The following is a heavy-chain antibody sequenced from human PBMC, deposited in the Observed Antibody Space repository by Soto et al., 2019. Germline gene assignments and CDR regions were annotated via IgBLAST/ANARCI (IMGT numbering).Heavy chain of an antibody. V-gene: IGHV3-21*01. CDR3: ARDQPGYSYGYGLGY. CDR2: ISSSSSYI. Sequence: EVQLVESGGSLVKPGGSLRLSCAASGFTFSSYSMNWVRQAPGKWLEWVSSISSSSSYIYYADSVKGRFTISRDNAKNALYLQMNSLRAEHTAVYYCARDQPGYSYGYGLGYWGQGTLVTVSS. J-gene: IGHJ4*02. CDR1: GFTFSSYS. D-gene: IGHD5-18*01.